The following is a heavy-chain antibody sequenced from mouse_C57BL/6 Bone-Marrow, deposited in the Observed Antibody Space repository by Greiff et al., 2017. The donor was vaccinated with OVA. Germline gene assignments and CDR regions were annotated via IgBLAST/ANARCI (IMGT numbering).Heavy chain of an antibody. CDR2: FYPGSGNT. CDR3: ARLRDY. J-gene: IGHJ2*01. Sequence: VQLQGSGPELVKPGVSVRLSCKASGNSSTSYYIHWVKQRPGQGLEWIGWFYPGSGNTKHNENFKGKATLTADTSSSPAYMQLSSLTSEDSAVYYYARLRDYWGQGTTLTVSS. V-gene: IGHV1-66*01. CDR1: GNSSTSYY. D-gene: IGHD2-4*01.